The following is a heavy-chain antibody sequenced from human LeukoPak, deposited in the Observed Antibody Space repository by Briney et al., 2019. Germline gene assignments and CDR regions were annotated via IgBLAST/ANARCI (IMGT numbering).Heavy chain of an antibody. J-gene: IGHJ6*02. CDR1: GYTFTSYG. D-gene: IGHD1-26*01. CDR3: ARDRGSPYYGMDV. Sequence: GASVKVSCKASGYTFTSYGISWVRQAPGQGLEWMGWISVLSGNTNYAEKLQGRVSMTTDTSTSTAYMELRNLRSDDTAVYFCARDRGSPYYGMDVWGQGTTVTVSS. CDR2: ISVLSGNT. V-gene: IGHV1-18*01.